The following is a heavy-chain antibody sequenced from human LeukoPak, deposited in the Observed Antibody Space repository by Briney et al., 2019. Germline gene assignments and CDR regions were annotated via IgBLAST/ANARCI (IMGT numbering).Heavy chain of an antibody. CDR3: ARDSTVTTSYYYYGMDV. D-gene: IGHD4-17*01. J-gene: IGHJ6*02. CDR2: ISSSSSTI. CDR1: GFTFSSYS. Sequence: GGSLRLSCAASGFTFSSYSMNWVRQAPGKGLEWVSYISSSSSTIYYADSVKGRFTISRDNAKNSLYLQMNGLRDEDTAVYYCARDSTVTTSYYYYGMDVWGQGTTVTVSS. V-gene: IGHV3-48*02.